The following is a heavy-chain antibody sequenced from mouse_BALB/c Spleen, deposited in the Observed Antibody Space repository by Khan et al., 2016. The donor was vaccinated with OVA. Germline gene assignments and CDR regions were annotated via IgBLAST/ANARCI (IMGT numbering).Heavy chain of an antibody. CDR1: GYSITSGYA. Sequence: EVKLLESGPGLVKPSQSLSLTCTVTGYSITSGYAWNWIRQFPGNKLEWMGYISYSGGTSYNPSLKSRISITRDTSKNQFFLQLNSVTTEDTATYYCARGNYYWYYFDYWGQGTPLTVSS. CDR2: ISYSGGT. V-gene: IGHV3-2*02. J-gene: IGHJ2*01. D-gene: IGHD1-1*01. CDR3: ARGNYYWYYFDY.